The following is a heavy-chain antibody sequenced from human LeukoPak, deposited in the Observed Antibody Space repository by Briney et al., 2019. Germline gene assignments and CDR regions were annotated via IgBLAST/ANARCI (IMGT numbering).Heavy chain of an antibody. V-gene: IGHV3-NL1*01. CDR3: AKVGLSLHFDY. J-gene: IGHJ4*02. D-gene: IGHD3/OR15-3a*01. CDR2: INWNGGST. CDR1: GFTFSSYG. Sequence: QPGGSLRLSCAASGFTFSSYGMHWVRQAPGRGLEWVSGINWNGGSTGYADSVKGRFTISRDNSKNTLYLQMNSLRAEDTAVYYCAKVGLSLHFDYWGQGTLVTVSS.